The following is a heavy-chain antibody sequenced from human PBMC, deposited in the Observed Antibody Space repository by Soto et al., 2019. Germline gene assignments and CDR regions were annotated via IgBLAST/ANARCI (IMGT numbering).Heavy chain of an antibody. CDR3: ARGRGDYWEAGTFDI. CDR2: VFHSGST. D-gene: IGHD4-17*01. CDR1: GGSIGNSC. V-gene: IGHV4-59*01. J-gene: IGHJ3*02. Sequence: SETLSVTCTVSGGSIGNSCWTWIRQPPGKGLEWIGYVFHSGSTNYNPSLKGRVTISVDTSKNQFSLKLSSVTAADTAVYYCARGRGDYWEAGTFDIWGQGTMVTVSS.